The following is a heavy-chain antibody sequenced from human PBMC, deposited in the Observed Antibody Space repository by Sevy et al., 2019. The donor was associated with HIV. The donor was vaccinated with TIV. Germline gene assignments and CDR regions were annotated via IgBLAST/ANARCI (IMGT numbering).Heavy chain of an antibody. Sequence: GGSLRLSCAASGFTFSDYYMTWIRQAPGKGLEWVSYISSGSTYINYADSVKGRFTISRDNAKNSLYLQMNSLSAEDTAVYYCAKASRVYRSSHFDYWGQGTLVTVSS. CDR1: GFTFSDYY. J-gene: IGHJ4*02. D-gene: IGHD6-13*01. V-gene: IGHV3-11*06. CDR2: ISSGSTYI. CDR3: AKASRVYRSSHFDY.